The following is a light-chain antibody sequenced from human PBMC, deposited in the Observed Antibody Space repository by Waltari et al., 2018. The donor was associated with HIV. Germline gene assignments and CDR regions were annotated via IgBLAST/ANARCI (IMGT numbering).Light chain of an antibody. CDR2: DAS. V-gene: IGKV3-11*01. CDR1: QSVSSL. J-gene: IGKJ5*01. CDR3: QQRSNWPPG. Sequence: EIVLTQSPATLSLSPGERATLSCRASQSVSSLLAWYQQKPGQAPRLLIYDASNRATGIPARFSGSGSGTDFTLTISSLEPEDFAVYYCQQRSNWPPGFGQGTRLEIK.